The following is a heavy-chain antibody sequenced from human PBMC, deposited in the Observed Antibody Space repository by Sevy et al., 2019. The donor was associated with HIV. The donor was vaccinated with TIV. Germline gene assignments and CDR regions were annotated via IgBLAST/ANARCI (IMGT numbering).Heavy chain of an antibody. CDR2: ISSSSSYI. CDR1: GFTFSSYS. J-gene: IGHJ4*02. CDR3: ARDPPNGYSGYDTGY. V-gene: IGHV3-21*01. Sequence: GGCLRLSCAASGFTFSSYSMNWVRQAPGKGLEWVSSISSSSSYIYYADSVKGRFTISRDNAKNSLYLQMNSLRAEDTAVYYCARDPPNGYSGYDTGYWGQGTLVTVSS. D-gene: IGHD5-12*01.